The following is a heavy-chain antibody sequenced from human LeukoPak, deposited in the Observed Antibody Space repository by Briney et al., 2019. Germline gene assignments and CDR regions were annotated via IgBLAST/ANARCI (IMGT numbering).Heavy chain of an antibody. J-gene: IGHJ6*03. CDR3: ARAQKYDSSGYYYYYMDV. CDR1: GFTFSSYS. CDR2: IRQDGGEK. V-gene: IGHV3-7*01. Sequence: GGSLRLSCAASGFTFSSYSMNWVRQAPGKGLEWVASIRQDGGEKYCVDSVKGRFTISRDNVNNSLYLQMNSLRADDTAVYYCARAQKYDSSGYYYYYMDVWGKGTTVTVSS. D-gene: IGHD3-22*01.